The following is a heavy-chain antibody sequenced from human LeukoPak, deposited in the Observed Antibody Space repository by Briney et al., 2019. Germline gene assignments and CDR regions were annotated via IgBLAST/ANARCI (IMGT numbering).Heavy chain of an antibody. V-gene: IGHV3-48*01. D-gene: IGHD3-3*01. CDR3: ARRRTLFGVALSLFMHL. J-gene: IGHJ6*03. Sequence: GGSLRLSCAASGFTFDSYNMNWVRQAPGKGLELVSHISSSWNTIYYTDSFKGRFTISRDYPKSSLYLQMNTVRSDDTAVYYCARRRTLFGVALSLFMHLWGRGPTV. CDR1: GFTFDSYN. CDR2: ISSSWNTI.